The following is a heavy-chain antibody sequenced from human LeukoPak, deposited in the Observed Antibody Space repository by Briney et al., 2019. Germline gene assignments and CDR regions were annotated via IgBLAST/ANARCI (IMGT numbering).Heavy chain of an antibody. CDR1: GFTFSSFA. Sequence: GGSLRLSCAASGFTFSSFAVSWVRQAPGKGLEWVSAISGSGGATYYADSVKGRLTISRDNSKNTLYLQMNSLRAEDTAVYYCAKVSRGIVAAMDVWGKGTTVTVSS. CDR3: AKVSRGIVAAMDV. J-gene: IGHJ6*03. V-gene: IGHV3-23*01. CDR2: ISGSGGAT. D-gene: IGHD6-25*01.